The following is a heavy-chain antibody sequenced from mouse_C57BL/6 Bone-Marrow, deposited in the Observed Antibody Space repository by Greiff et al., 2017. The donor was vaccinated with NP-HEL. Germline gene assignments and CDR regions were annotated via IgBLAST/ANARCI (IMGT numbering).Heavy chain of an antibody. CDR2: IDPSDSET. D-gene: IGHD1-1*01. J-gene: IGHJ1*03. Sequence: VQLQQPGAELVRPGSSVKLSCKASGYTFTSYWMHWVKQRPIQGLEWIGNIDPSDSETHYNQKFKDKATLTVDKSSSTAYMQLSSLTSEYSAVYYGVVITTVVRYFGVWGTGTTVTVSS. CDR3: VVITTVVRYFGV. CDR1: GYTFTSYW. V-gene: IGHV1-52*01.